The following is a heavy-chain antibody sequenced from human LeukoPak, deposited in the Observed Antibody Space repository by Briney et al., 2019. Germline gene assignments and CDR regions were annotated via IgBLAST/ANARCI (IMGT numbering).Heavy chain of an antibody. CDR1: GFTFSSYA. V-gene: IGHV3-30*04. D-gene: IGHD5-12*01. Sequence: GGSLRLSCAASGFTFSSYAMHWVRQAPGKGLEWVAVISYDGSNKYCADSVKGRFTISRDNSKNTLYLQMNSLRAEDTAVYYCARGRGYSGYELGYWGQGTLVTVSS. CDR2: ISYDGSNK. CDR3: ARGRGYSGYELGY. J-gene: IGHJ4*02.